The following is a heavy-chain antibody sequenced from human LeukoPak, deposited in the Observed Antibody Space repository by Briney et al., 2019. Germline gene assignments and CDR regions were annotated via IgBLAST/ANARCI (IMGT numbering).Heavy chain of an antibody. V-gene: IGHV3-53*01. Sequence: GGSLRLSCAASGFTVSSNYMSWVRQAPGKGLEWVSVIYSGGSTYYADSVKGRFTISRDNAKNTLYLQMNSLRAEDTAVYYCARGLGCSSTSCYYYYYYMDVWGKGTTVTVSS. J-gene: IGHJ6*03. CDR1: GFTVSSNY. D-gene: IGHD2-2*01. CDR2: IYSGGST. CDR3: ARGLGCSSTSCYYYYYYMDV.